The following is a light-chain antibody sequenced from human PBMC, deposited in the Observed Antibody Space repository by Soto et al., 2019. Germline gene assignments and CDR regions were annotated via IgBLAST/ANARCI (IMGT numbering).Light chain of an antibody. Sequence: EIVLTQSPGTLSLSPGERATLSCRASQSVSSNYLAWYQQRPGQAPRLLIFGASYRATGIPDRFSGSGSGTDVTLTISRLEPEDFAVYYCQHYGSAPPEFTFGPGTIVDNK. V-gene: IGKV3-20*01. CDR1: QSVSSNY. CDR2: GAS. CDR3: QHYGSAPPEFT. J-gene: IGKJ3*01.